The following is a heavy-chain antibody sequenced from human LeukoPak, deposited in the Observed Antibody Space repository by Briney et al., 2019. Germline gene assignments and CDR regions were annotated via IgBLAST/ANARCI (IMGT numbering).Heavy chain of an antibody. CDR3: ARSMITFGGVIVGFDY. V-gene: IGHV3-66*02. CDR1: GFTVSSNY. J-gene: IGHJ4*02. Sequence: PGGSLRLSCAASGFTVSSNYMSWVRQAPGKGLEWVSVIYSGGSTYYADSVMGRFTISRDNSKNTLYLQMNSLRAEDTAVYYCARSMITFGGVIVGFDYWGQGTLVTVSS. D-gene: IGHD3-16*02. CDR2: IYSGGST.